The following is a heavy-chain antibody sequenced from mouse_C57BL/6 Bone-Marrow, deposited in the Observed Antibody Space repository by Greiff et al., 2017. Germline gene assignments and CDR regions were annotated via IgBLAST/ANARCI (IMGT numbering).Heavy chain of an antibody. CDR1: GFTFSSYA. D-gene: IGHD2-2*01. J-gene: IGHJ4*01. CDR3: AREWLPYYYAMDY. Sequence: EVMLVESGGGLVKPGGSLKLSCAASGFTFSSYAMSWVRQTPEKRLEWVATISDGGSYTYYPDNVKGRFTISRDNAKNNLYLQMSHLKSEDTAMYYCAREWLPYYYAMDYWGQGTSVTVSS. V-gene: IGHV5-4*01. CDR2: ISDGGSYT.